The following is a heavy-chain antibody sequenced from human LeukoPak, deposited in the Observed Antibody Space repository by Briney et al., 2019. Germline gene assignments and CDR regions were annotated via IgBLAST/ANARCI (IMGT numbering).Heavy chain of an antibody. Sequence: PGGSLRLSCAASGFTFSAYWMHWVRRAPGKGLVWVSLINPDGSATFYADSVKGRFTISRDNTKNTLYLQMNSLRAEDTAVYYCAKDMVRGVVDYWGQGTLVTVSS. CDR2: INPDGSAT. CDR1: GFTFSAYW. CDR3: AKDMVRGVVDY. V-gene: IGHV3-74*01. J-gene: IGHJ4*02. D-gene: IGHD3-10*01.